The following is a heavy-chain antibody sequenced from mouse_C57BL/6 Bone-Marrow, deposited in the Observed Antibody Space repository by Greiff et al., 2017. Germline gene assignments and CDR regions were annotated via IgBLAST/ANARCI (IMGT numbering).Heavy chain of an antibody. CDR2: IHPNSGST. CDR3: ARATMGSWFSY. Sequence: QVQLQQPGAELVKPGASVKLSCKASGYTFTSYWMHWVKQRPGQGLEWIGIIHPNSGSTNYNEKFKSKATLTVDKSYNTAYMHLSIRTSEDSAVYYSARATMGSWFSYWGQGTLVTVSA. V-gene: IGHV1-64*01. J-gene: IGHJ3*01. CDR1: GYTFTSYW. D-gene: IGHD1-1*02.